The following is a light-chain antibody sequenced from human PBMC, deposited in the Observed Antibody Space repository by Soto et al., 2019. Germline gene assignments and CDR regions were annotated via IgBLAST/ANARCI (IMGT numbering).Light chain of an antibody. CDR2: GAS. J-gene: IGKJ5*01. V-gene: IGKV3-20*01. CDR3: QQYGSSPLIT. Sequence: IVLTQSPGTLSLSPWERASLSCRASQSVSSNVAWYQQKPGQAPRLLIYGASTRATGIPARFSGSGSGADFTLTISRLEPEDFAVYYCQQYGSSPLITFGQGTRLEIK. CDR1: QSVSSN.